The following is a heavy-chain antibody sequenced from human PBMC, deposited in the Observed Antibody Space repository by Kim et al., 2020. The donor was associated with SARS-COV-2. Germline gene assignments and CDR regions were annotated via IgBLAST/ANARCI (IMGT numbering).Heavy chain of an antibody. CDR2: ISSSGGGT. D-gene: IGHD3-10*01. V-gene: IGHV3-23*01. CDR3: AKGFADLKGYFDL. Sequence: GGSLRLSCAASGFTFSSYALSWVRQAPGKGLEWVSAISSSGGGTNHADSVKGRFTLSRDNSKNTLYLQMNSLRADDTAVYYCAKGFADLKGYFDLWGRGT. J-gene: IGHJ2*01. CDR1: GFTFSSYA.